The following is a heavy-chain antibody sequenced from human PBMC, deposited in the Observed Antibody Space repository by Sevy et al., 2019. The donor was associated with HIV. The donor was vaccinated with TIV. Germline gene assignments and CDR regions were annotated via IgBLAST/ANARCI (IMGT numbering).Heavy chain of an antibody. Sequence: SETLSLTCTVSGGSISGYYWSWIRQSPGKGLEWIAYTHSNGNTNYNPSLKSRDTISIDTSKNQYSLKLSSVTAADTAVYYCTRDRYTLVRGIIMTWFDPWGQGTLVTVSS. CDR1: GGSISGYY. D-gene: IGHD3-10*01. J-gene: IGHJ5*02. CDR3: TRDRYTLVRGIIMTWFDP. CDR2: THSNGNT. V-gene: IGHV4-59*01.